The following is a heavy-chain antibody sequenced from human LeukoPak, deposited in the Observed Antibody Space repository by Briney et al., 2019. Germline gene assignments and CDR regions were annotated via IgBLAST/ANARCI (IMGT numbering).Heavy chain of an antibody. CDR3: ARVAQRLRSPADY. CDR2: ISAYNGNT. V-gene: IGHV1-18*04. J-gene: IGHJ4*02. CDR1: GYTFTSYG. D-gene: IGHD4-17*01. Sequence: ASVKVSCKASGYTFTSYGISWVRQAPGQGLEXXXWISAYNGNTNYAQKLQGRVTMTTDTSTSTAYMELRSLRSADTAVYYCARVAQRLRSPADYWGQGTLVTVSS.